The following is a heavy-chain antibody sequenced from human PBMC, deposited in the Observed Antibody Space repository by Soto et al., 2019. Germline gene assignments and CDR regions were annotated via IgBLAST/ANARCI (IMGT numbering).Heavy chain of an antibody. Sequence: PGESLKISCKGSGYSYTTYWIGWVRQMPGKGLEWMGIIYPGDSNTRYSPSLQGQVIISADKSISTAYLQWSSLKASDTAMYYCARVSTRGSASYFSDYWGQGTLVTVSS. CDR2: IYPGDSNT. J-gene: IGHJ4*02. CDR1: GYSYTTYW. V-gene: IGHV5-51*01. D-gene: IGHD3-10*01. CDR3: ARVSTRGSASYFSDY.